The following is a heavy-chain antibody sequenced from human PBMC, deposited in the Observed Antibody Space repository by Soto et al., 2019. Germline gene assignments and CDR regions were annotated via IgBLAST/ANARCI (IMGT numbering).Heavy chain of an antibody. Sequence: QVQLVESGGGVVQPGRSLRLSCAASGFTFSSYAMHWVRQAPGKGLEWVAVISYDGSNKYYADSVKGRFTISRDNSKNTLYLQMNSLRAEDTAVYYCARESSGYSYGSGGDAFDIWGQGTMVTVSS. D-gene: IGHD5-18*01. CDR3: ARESSGYSYGSGGDAFDI. CDR2: ISYDGSNK. CDR1: GFTFSSYA. V-gene: IGHV3-30-3*01. J-gene: IGHJ3*02.